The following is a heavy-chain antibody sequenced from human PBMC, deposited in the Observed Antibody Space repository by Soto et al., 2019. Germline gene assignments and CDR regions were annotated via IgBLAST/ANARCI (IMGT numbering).Heavy chain of an antibody. V-gene: IGHV1-3*05. D-gene: IGHD6-19*01. CDR2: MNAGNGNT. CDR3: ARAVAVPADFDY. Sequence: QVQLVQSGAEEKKPGASVKVSCKASGYTFTGYAMHWVRQAPGQRLEWMGWMNAGNGNTKYSQKFQGRDTITRDTSASTAYTELRSLRSEDTAVYYCARAVAVPADFDYWGQGTLVTVSS. CDR1: GYTFTGYA. J-gene: IGHJ4*02.